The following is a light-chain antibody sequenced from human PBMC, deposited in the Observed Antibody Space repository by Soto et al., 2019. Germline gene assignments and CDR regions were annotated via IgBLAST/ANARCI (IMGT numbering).Light chain of an antibody. CDR2: DTS. V-gene: IGKV3-11*01. CDR3: QQRKHWPPLT. J-gene: IGKJ4*01. CDR1: QSVEKY. Sequence: VLTQSPATLSLSPGERAILSCRASQSVEKYLVWYQQKPGQAPRLLIYDTSNRATGIPARFSGSGSETDFPLTISSLEPEDFAVYYCQQRKHWPPLTFGGGTKVELK.